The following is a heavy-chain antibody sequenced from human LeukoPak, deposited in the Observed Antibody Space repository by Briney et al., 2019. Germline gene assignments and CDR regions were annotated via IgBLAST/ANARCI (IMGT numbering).Heavy chain of an antibody. CDR1: GGSISSSNW. CDR3: ARVHFNLIAVAIDYYYYGMDV. Sequence: SETLSLTCAVSGGSISSSNWWSWVRQPPGKGLEWIGEIYHSGSTNYNPSLKSRVTISVDKSKNQFSLKLSSVTAADTAVYYCARVHFNLIAVAIDYYYYGMDVWGQGTTVTVSS. D-gene: IGHD6-19*01. CDR2: IYHSGST. V-gene: IGHV4-4*02. J-gene: IGHJ6*02.